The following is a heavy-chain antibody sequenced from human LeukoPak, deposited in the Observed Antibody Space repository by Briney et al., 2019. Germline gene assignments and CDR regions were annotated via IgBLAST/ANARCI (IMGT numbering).Heavy chain of an antibody. Sequence: GASVKVSCKASGYTFTGYYTHWVRQAPGQGLEWMGWINPNSGGTNYAQKFQGWVTMTRDTSISTAYMELSRLRSDDTAVYYCARGPLLRYFDWLPSAYWGQGTLVTVSS. V-gene: IGHV1-2*04. J-gene: IGHJ4*02. D-gene: IGHD3-9*01. CDR3: ARGPLLRYFDWLPSAY. CDR1: GYTFTGYY. CDR2: INPNSGGT.